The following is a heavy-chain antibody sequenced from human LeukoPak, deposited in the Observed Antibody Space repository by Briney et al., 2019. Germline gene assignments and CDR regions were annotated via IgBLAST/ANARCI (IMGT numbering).Heavy chain of an antibody. CDR1: GFTLSAYA. CDR3: AKEGLGSSWYPNYFDY. J-gene: IGHJ4*02. V-gene: IGHV3-30*18. Sequence: AGSLRLSCAASGFTLSAYAMHWVRQAPGKGLESVALISYDGSNKYYADFVKGRFTISRDSSKNTLYLQVNSLRAEDTAVYYCAKEGLGSSWYPNYFDYWGQGTLVTVSS. CDR2: ISYDGSNK. D-gene: IGHD6-13*01.